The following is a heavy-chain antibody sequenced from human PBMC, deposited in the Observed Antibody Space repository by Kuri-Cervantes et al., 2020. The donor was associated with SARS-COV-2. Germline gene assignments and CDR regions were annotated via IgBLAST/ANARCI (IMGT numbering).Heavy chain of an antibody. V-gene: IGHV1-18*01. J-gene: IGHJ5*02. Sequence: ASVKVSCKASGYTFTSYGLMWVRQAPGQGLEWMGWISAKNGKTNYAQKFQGRVTMTVDTPTSTGYMELTSLRFDDTAVYYCARGVWELLTPFDPWGQGTLVTVSS. CDR2: ISAKNGKT. CDR3: ARGVWELLTPFDP. CDR1: GYTFTSYG. D-gene: IGHD2-15*01.